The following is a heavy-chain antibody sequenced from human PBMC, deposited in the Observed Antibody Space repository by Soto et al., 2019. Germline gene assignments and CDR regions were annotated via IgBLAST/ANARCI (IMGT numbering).Heavy chain of an antibody. J-gene: IGHJ6*02. Sequence: QVQLVQSGAEVKKPGSSVKVSCKASGGTFSSYAISWVRQAPGQGLEWMGGIIPIFGTANYEQKFQVRITITADESTSPAYMELSSLRSEHTAVYYCTRDLDYYGSGSYGGMDVWGQGTTVTVSS. CDR2: IIPIFGTA. CDR3: TRDLDYYGSGSYGGMDV. CDR1: GGTFSSYA. V-gene: IGHV1-69*01. D-gene: IGHD3-10*01.